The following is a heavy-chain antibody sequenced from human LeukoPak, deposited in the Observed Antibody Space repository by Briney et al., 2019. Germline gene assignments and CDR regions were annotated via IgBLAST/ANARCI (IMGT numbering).Heavy chain of an antibody. D-gene: IGHD3-10*01. Sequence: ASVKVSCKASGYTFTSYAMHWVRQAPGQRLEWMGWISAYNGNTNYAQKLQGRVTMTTDTSTSTAYMELRSLRSDDTAVYYCARGLLWFGELSNDDYWGQGTLVTVSS. V-gene: IGHV1-18*01. CDR1: GYTFTSYA. J-gene: IGHJ4*02. CDR2: ISAYNGNT. CDR3: ARGLLWFGELSNDDY.